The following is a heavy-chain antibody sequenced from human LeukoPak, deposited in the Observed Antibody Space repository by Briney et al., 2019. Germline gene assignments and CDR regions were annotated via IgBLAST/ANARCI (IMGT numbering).Heavy chain of an antibody. D-gene: IGHD3-3*01. CDR3: ARRTKRFLEWLPEYYFDY. J-gene: IGHJ4*02. CDR1: GYTFTSYD. V-gene: IGHV1-8*01. CDR2: MNPNSGNT. Sequence: AASVKVSCKASGYTFTSYDINWVRQATGQGLEWMRWMNPNSGNTGYAQKFQGRVTMTRNTSISTAYMELSSLRSEDTAVYYCARRTKRFLEWLPEYYFDYWGQGTLVTVSS.